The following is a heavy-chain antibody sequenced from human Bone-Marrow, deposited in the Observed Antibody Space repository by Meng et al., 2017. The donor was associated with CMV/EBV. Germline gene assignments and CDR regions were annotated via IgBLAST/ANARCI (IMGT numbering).Heavy chain of an antibody. CDR2: INPNTGVT. Sequence: ASVKVSCKASGYPFTGYYMHWVRQAPGQGLEWMGWINPNTGVTNYAQKFQGRVSLTRDPSISTVYVELRSLRSDDTAMYYCARVLVGSGALWGQGTLVTVSS. J-gene: IGHJ4*02. D-gene: IGHD2-15*01. CDR1: GYPFTGYY. CDR3: ARVLVGSGAL. V-gene: IGHV1-2*02.